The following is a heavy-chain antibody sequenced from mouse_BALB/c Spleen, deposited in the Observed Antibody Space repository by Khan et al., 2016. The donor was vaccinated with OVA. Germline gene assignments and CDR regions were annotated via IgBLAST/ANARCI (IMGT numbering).Heavy chain of an antibody. CDR2: IYPGSGST. CDR3: AKIFYGNSYAMDY. Sequence: QVQLQQSGPELVKPGASVKMSCKTSGYTFTDYDIRWVKQRTGQGLEWIGEIYPGSGSTYYNEKFKGKATLTADKSSNTAYMLLSSLPSEDSAVYFCAKIFYGNSYAMDYWGQGPAVTVSS. CDR1: GYTFTDYD. V-gene: IGHV1-77*01. J-gene: IGHJ4*01. D-gene: IGHD2-1*01.